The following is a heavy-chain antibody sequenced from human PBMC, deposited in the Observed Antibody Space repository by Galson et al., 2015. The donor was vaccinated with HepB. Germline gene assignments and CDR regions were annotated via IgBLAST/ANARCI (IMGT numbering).Heavy chain of an antibody. Sequence: SLRLSCAASGFTFTAYALHWVRQAPGKGLEWVAVISYDGSNKYYADSVKGRFTISRDNSQNTVFLQMDSLRAADTAVYYCARAYYYDSSGHYRPHGTHLDYWGQGALVTVSS. CDR3: ARAYYYDSSGHYRPHGTHLDY. J-gene: IGHJ4*02. CDR1: GFTFTAYA. V-gene: IGHV3-30-3*01. D-gene: IGHD3-22*01. CDR2: ISYDGSNK.